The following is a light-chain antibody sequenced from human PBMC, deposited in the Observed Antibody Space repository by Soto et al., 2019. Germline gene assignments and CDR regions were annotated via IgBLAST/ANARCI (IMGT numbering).Light chain of an antibody. Sequence: QSALTQPASVSGSPGQSITISCTGTSSDVGGYKYVSWYQQHPDKAPKLIIFEVSNRPSGISSRFSGSKSGNTASLTISGLQAEDEADYYCCSYAGTGVDYYVFGSGTKLTVL. V-gene: IGLV2-14*01. CDR3: CSYAGTGVDYYV. J-gene: IGLJ1*01. CDR1: SSDVGGYKY. CDR2: EVS.